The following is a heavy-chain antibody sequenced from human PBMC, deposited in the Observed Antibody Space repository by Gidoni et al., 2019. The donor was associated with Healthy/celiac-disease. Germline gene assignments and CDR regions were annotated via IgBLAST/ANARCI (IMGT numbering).Heavy chain of an antibody. V-gene: IGHV1-46*03. CDR2: INPSGGST. CDR3: ARGTMDYDSSGYYYPHRYYFDY. Sequence: QVQLVQSGAEVKKPGASVKVSCKASGYTFTSYYMHWVRQAPGQGLEWVGIINPSGGSTSYAQKFHGRVTMTRDTSTSTVYMELSSLRSEDTAVYYCARGTMDYDSSGYYYPHRYYFDYWGQGTLVTVSS. J-gene: IGHJ4*02. CDR1: GYTFTSYY. D-gene: IGHD3-22*01.